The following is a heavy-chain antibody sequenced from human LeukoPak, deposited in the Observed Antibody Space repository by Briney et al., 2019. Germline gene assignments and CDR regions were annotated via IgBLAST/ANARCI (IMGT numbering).Heavy chain of an antibody. D-gene: IGHD2-15*01. CDR1: GFTVSSNY. V-gene: IGHV3-23*01. J-gene: IGHJ3*02. CDR2: ISGSGGGT. CDR3: AKDWGLSCSGGSCYYGNAFDI. Sequence: TGGSLRLSCAASGFTVSSNYMSWVRQAPGKGLEWVSAISGSGGGTYYADSVKGRFTISRDNSKNTLYLQMNSLRAEDTAVYYCAKDWGLSCSGGSCYYGNAFDIWGQGAMVTVSS.